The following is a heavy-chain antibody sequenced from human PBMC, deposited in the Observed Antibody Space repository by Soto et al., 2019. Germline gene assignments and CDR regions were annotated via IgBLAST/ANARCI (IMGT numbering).Heavy chain of an antibody. CDR3: ARTGWPQSSYYFDY. V-gene: IGHV3-7*03. D-gene: IGHD3-16*01. Sequence: VGSLRLSCAASGFRFSLFWMSWVRQTPGKGLEWVANINEDGSEKFFADSVKGRFTISRDNAKNSLSLQMNSLTADDTAVYYCARTGWPQSSYYFDYWGQGTLVTVSS. CDR1: GFRFSLFW. J-gene: IGHJ4*02. CDR2: INEDGSEK.